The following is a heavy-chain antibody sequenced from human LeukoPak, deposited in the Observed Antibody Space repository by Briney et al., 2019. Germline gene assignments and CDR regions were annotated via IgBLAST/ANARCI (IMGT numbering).Heavy chain of an antibody. D-gene: IGHD3-22*01. V-gene: IGHV4-39*01. CDR2: IYYSGST. CDR1: GGSISSSSYS. CDR3: ARLTGSYDSSGDDFDY. J-gene: IGHJ4*02. Sequence: PSETLSPTCTVSGGSISSSSYSWGWIRQPPGKGLEWIGSIYYSGSTYYNPSLKSRVTISVDTSKNQFSLKLSSVTAADTAVYYCARLTGSYDSSGDDFDYWGQGTLVTVSS.